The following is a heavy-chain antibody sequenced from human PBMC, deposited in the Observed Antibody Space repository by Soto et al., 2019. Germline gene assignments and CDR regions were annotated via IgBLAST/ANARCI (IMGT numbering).Heavy chain of an antibody. V-gene: IGHV3-7*01. CDR2: IKQDGTEK. J-gene: IGHJ3*02. D-gene: IGHD5-18*01. CDR3: ARGDTPMITGMDSFDI. Sequence: GGSLRLSCAASGFTFSRYWMNWVRQAPGKGLEWVASIKQDGTEKNYVDSVKGRFTISRDNARNSLYLQMDSLRAEDTAVYFCARGDTPMITGMDSFDIWGQGTMVTVS. CDR1: GFTFSRYW.